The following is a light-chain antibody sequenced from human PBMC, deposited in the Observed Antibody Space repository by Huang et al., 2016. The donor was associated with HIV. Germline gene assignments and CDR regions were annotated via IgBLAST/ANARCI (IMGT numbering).Light chain of an antibody. V-gene: IGKV1-9*01. CDR3: QQLNVYPLI. J-gene: IGKJ4*01. CDR1: QDIGNY. Sequence: SQLTQSPSSLSASEGGRVNITCRASQDIGNYFASYQQKPGKAPKRLIYAASTLQSGVPSRFTGSGSGVDFTLTISSLQPDDFATYYCQQLNVYPLIFGGGTKVEI. CDR2: AAS.